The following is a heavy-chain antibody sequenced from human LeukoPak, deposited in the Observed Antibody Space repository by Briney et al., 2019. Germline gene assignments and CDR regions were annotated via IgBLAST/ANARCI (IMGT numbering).Heavy chain of an antibody. V-gene: IGHV4-59*01. D-gene: IGHD3-16*01. CDR2: IHYSGRA. CDR3: VRFGVNYDMDV. Sequence: PSETLSLTCSVPGGSISGYYWTWVRQPPGKGLEWIGQIHYSGRADYNPSLKSRTTMSVDTSRNQISLKLSSVTAADTAIYYCVRFGVNYDMDVWGQGTTVTVFS. CDR1: GGSISGYY. J-gene: IGHJ6*02.